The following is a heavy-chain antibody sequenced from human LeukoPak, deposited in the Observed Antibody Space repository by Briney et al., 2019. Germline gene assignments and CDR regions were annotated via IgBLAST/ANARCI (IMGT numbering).Heavy chain of an antibody. Sequence: SETLSLTCAVYGGSFSGYYWSWIRQPPGKGLEWIGSIYSNGDTYYNPSLKSRFTTSLDTSKNQFSLKLSSVTAADTAIYFCTGELAGTTVHYWGQGTLVTIS. CDR2: IYSNGDT. J-gene: IGHJ4*02. CDR3: TGELAGTTVHY. CDR1: GGSFSGYY. V-gene: IGHV4-34*01. D-gene: IGHD1-7*01.